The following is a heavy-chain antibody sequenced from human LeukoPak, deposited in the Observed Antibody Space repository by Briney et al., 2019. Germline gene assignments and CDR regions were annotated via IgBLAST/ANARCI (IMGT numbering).Heavy chain of an antibody. J-gene: IGHJ4*02. V-gene: IGHV3-7*01. CDR3: ARYHDGTGNADNFDC. CDR1: GFSISNYW. D-gene: IGHD3-22*01. CDR2: IKQDGSES. Sequence: PGGSLRPSCAASGFSISNYWMSWVRQAPGKGLEWVATIKQDGSESYYVDSVKGRFTISRDNAKNSLFLQLNSPRAEDTAFYYCARYHDGTGNADNFDCWGQGTLVTVSS.